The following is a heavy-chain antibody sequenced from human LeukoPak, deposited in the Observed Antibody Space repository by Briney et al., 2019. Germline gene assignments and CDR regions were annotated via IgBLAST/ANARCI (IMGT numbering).Heavy chain of an antibody. CDR2: INPNSGGT. J-gene: IGHJ4*02. D-gene: IGHD6-13*01. CDR1: VYTFTDYY. CDR3: ARGGSSSWTPTYYFDY. Sequence: ASVKVSCKASVYTFTDYYMHWVRQAPGQGLEWMGWINPNSGGTNFAQKFQGRVTMTRDTSISTAYMELSRLGSDDTAVYYCARGGSSSWTPTYYFDYWGQGTLVTVSS. V-gene: IGHV1-2*02.